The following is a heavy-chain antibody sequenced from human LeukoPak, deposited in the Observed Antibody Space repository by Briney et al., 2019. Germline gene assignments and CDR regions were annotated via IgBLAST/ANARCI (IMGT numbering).Heavy chain of an antibody. CDR2: ISGGGGST. D-gene: IGHD1-26*01. CDR1: GFTFTSYS. Sequence: GGSLRLSCAASGFTFTSYSMNWVRQAPGKGLEWVSTISGGGGSTYYADPVKGRFTISRDNSRNTLYLQMNSLRGDDTAVYYCAKDVGKWESLHFFDYWGQGTLVTVSS. V-gene: IGHV3-23*01. CDR3: AKDVGKWESLHFFDY. J-gene: IGHJ4*02.